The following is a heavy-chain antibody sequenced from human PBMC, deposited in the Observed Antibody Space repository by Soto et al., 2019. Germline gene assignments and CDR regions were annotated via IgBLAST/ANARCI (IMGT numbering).Heavy chain of an antibody. Sequence: QVQLVQSGAEVKKPGSSVKVSCKASGGTFSSYAISWVRQAPGQGLEWMGGIIPIFGTANYAQKFQGRVTLTADESTSTAYMELSSLRSEDTAVYYCARGAVRVVGATSDAFDIWGQGTMVTVSS. CDR1: GGTFSSYA. CDR2: IIPIFGTA. V-gene: IGHV1-69*01. J-gene: IGHJ3*02. D-gene: IGHD1-26*01. CDR3: ARGAVRVVGATSDAFDI.